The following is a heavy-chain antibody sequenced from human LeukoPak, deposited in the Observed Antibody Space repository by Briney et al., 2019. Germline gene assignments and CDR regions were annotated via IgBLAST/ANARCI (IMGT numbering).Heavy chain of an antibody. V-gene: IGHV3-30-3*01. Sequence: GRSLRLSCAASGFTFSSYAMHWVRQAPGKGLEWVAVVSYDGSNKYYADSVKGRFTISRDNSKNTLYLQMNSLRAEDTAVYYCAKALARVGATTSFDYWGQGTLVTVSS. CDR2: VSYDGSNK. CDR3: AKALARVGATTSFDY. CDR1: GFTFSSYA. J-gene: IGHJ4*02. D-gene: IGHD1-26*01.